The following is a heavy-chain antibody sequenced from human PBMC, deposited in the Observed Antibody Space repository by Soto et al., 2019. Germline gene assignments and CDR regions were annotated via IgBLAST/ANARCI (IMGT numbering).Heavy chain of an antibody. CDR1: GGTFSSYA. Sequence: QVQLVQSGAEVKKPGSSVKVSCKASGGTFSSYAISWVRQAPGQGLEWMGGIIPIFGTANYAQKFQGRVTITADESTSTAYMELSSLRSEDTAVYYCARGPHGSRGSPAYYGMDVWGQGTTVTVSS. CDR3: ARGPHGSRGSPAYYGMDV. V-gene: IGHV1-69*12. CDR2: IIPIFGTA. D-gene: IGHD2-15*01. J-gene: IGHJ6*02.